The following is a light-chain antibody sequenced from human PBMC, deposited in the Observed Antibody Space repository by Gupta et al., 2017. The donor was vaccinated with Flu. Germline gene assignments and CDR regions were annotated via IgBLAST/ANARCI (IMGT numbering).Light chain of an antibody. Sequence: DIQMTQSRSSLSASVGDRVTITCRASQSISSYLHWYQQRPGKAPKLLIYAASTLQSGVPSRFSGSGAGTDFALTITRLEPEDSATYFCQQTDINPYTFGKGTKLEIK. CDR3: QQTDINPYT. J-gene: IGKJ2*01. CDR1: QSISSY. V-gene: IGKV1-39*01. CDR2: AAS.